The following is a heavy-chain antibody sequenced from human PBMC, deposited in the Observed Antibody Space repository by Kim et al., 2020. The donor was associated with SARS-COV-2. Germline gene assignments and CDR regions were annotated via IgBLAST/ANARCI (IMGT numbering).Heavy chain of an antibody. CDR3: ARGGRRYFDF. Sequence: GGSLRLSCAASGFTFSDYTMSWVRQAPGKGLEGVAKKREDGSETDYMDSVKGRFTISRDNAKNSLYLQMNSLRDEDTAVYFCARGGRRYFDFWAQGPLVTASS. CDR2: KREDGSET. V-gene: IGHV3-7*01. CDR1: GFTFSDYT. J-gene: IGHJ4*02. D-gene: IGHD1-1*01.